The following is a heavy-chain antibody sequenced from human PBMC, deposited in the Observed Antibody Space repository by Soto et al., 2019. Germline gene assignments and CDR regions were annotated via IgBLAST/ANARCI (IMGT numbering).Heavy chain of an antibody. CDR1: GGTFSNYA. D-gene: IGHD3-22*01. CDR3: ARDHKPTYYYDSSGYYRSYYYGMDV. Sequence: GASVKVSCKASGGTFSNYAISWVRQAPGQGLEWMGGIIPIFGTANYAQKFQGRVTITADESTSTAYMELSSLRSEDTAVYYCARDHKPTYYYDSSGYYRSYYYGMDVWGQGTTVTVSS. V-gene: IGHV1-69*13. CDR2: IIPIFGTA. J-gene: IGHJ6*02.